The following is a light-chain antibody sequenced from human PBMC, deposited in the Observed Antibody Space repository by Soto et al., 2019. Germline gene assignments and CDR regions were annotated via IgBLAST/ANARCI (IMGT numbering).Light chain of an antibody. CDR2: AAS. CDR3: QQSYSNPRT. J-gene: IGKJ2*01. Sequence: DLQMAQSPSSLSASVGDRVTITCRPSQSITTYLNWYQQKPGKAPKLLIYAASSLQSGVPSRFSGSGSGTDFTLTISSLQPEDFATYYCQQSYSNPRTFGQGTKLEIK. CDR1: QSITTY. V-gene: IGKV1-39*01.